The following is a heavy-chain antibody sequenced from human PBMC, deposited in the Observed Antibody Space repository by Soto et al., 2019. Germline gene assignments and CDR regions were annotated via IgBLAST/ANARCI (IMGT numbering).Heavy chain of an antibody. CDR1: GYTFTSYG. J-gene: IGHJ3*02. CDR2: ISAYNGNT. D-gene: IGHD6-19*01. Sequence: ASVKVSCKASGYTFTSYGIIWVRQAPGQGLEWMGWISAYNGNTNYAQKLHGRVTMTTDTSTSTAYMELRSLRSDDTAVYYCARAPRLSSSGWYYAFDIWGQGTMVTVSS. CDR3: ARAPRLSSSGWYYAFDI. V-gene: IGHV1-18*01.